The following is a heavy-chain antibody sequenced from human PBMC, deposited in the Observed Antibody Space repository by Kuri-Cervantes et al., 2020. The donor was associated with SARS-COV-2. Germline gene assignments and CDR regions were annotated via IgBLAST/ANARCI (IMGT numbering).Heavy chain of an antibody. CDR3: AGXXGGGLRIQXXAYFHMDV. D-gene: IGHD3-16*01. CDR2: INPXDGGT. J-gene: IGHJ6*03. V-gene: IGHV1-46*04. Sequence: ASVKVXXXASGYXXXNYXLLWVRQAPGQGLEWVXIINPXDGGTXXXQKLQGXXXXTTDTXTSTVYMXLSXLKSDXTAVXXCAGXXGGGLRIQXXAYFHMDVWGTGTTVTVSS. CDR1: GYXXXNYX.